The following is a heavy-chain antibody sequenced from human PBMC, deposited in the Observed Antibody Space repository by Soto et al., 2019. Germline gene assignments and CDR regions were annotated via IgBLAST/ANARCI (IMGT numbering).Heavy chain of an antibody. Sequence: ASVKVSCKASGYTFTSYGISWVRQAPGRGLEWMGWISAYNGNTNYAQKLQGRVTMTTDTSTSTAYMELRSLRSDDTAVYYCARGYCSSTRCYFRWFDPWGQGTLVTVSS. CDR3: ARGYCSSTRCYFRWFDP. D-gene: IGHD2-2*01. CDR1: GYTFTSYG. J-gene: IGHJ5*02. V-gene: IGHV1-18*01. CDR2: ISAYNGNT.